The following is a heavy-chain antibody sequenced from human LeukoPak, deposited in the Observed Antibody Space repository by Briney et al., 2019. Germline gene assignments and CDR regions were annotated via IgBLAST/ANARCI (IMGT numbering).Heavy chain of an antibody. J-gene: IGHJ4*02. CDR1: GFTFSSYG. D-gene: IGHD6-13*01. V-gene: IGHV3-23*01. CDR3: AKDIYSSSWQSSGYLDY. CDR2: ISGSGGST. Sequence: GGSLRLSCAASGFTFSSYGMSWVRQAPGKGLEWVSAISGSGGSTYYADSVKGRFTISRDNSKNTLYLQMNSLRAEDTAVYYCAKDIYSSSWQSSGYLDYWGQGTLVTVSS.